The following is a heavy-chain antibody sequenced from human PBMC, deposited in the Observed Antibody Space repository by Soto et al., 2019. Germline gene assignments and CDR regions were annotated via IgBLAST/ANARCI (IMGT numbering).Heavy chain of an antibody. J-gene: IGHJ5*02. CDR2: ISGSGGST. V-gene: IGHV3-23*01. CDR1: GFTFSSYA. D-gene: IGHD2-15*01. CDR3: AKDQYCSGGSCYSLDWFDP. Sequence: GGSLRLSCAASGFTFSSYAMSWVRQAPGKGLESVSAISGSGGSTYYADSVKGRFTISRDNSKNTLYLQMNSLRAEDTAVYYCAKDQYCSGGSCYSLDWFDPWGQGTLVTVSS.